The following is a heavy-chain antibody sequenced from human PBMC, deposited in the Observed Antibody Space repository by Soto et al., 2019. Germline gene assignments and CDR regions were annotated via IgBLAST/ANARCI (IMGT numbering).Heavy chain of an antibody. CDR3: ASKKGDVVVPAARSRYYYMDV. CDR2: IYYSGST. J-gene: IGHJ6*03. V-gene: IGHV4-31*03. Sequence: TLSLTCTVSGGSISSGGYYWSWIRQHPGKGLEWIGYIYYSGSTYYNPSLKSRVTISVDTSKNQFSLKLSSVTAADTAVYYCASKKGDVVVPAARSRYYYMDVWGKGTTVTVSS. CDR1: GGSISSGGYY. D-gene: IGHD2-2*01.